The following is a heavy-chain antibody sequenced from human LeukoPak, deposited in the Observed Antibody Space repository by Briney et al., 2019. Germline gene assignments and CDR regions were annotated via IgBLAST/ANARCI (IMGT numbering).Heavy chain of an antibody. V-gene: IGHV3-48*03. CDR2: SGFNI. J-gene: IGHJ5*02. CDR3: AGQSRLGYCSGGSCYSQPFDP. Sequence: SGFNIYYADSVKGRFTISRDNAKNSLYLQMNSLRAEDTAVYYCAGQSRLGYCSGGSCYSQPFDPWGQGTLVTVSS. D-gene: IGHD2-15*01.